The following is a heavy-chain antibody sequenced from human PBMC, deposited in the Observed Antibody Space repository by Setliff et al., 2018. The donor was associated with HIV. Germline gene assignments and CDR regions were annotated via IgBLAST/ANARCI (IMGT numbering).Heavy chain of an antibody. Sequence: SETLSLTCTVSGGSISSGGYYWSWIRQHPGKGLEWIGYMYHSGSTHYNPSLKSLVTVSVDTSKNQVSLRLSSVTAADTAVYFCAGLRTTTATAPFEYWGQGTLVTVSS. J-gene: IGHJ4*02. CDR2: MYHSGST. D-gene: IGHD4-4*01. V-gene: IGHV4-31*01. CDR1: GGSISSGGYY. CDR3: AGLRTTTATAPFEY.